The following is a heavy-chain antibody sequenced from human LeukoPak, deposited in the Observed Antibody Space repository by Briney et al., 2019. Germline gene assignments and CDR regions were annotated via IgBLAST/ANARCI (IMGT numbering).Heavy chain of an antibody. Sequence: SETLSLTCAVSGGSISSSGHSWSWIRQPPGKGLEWIGYIHHTGSTYYNPSLKSRVTISVDRSKNQFSLKLSSVTAADTAMYFCARTPTYCGGDCYYFDPWGQGTLVTVSS. CDR3: ARTPTYCGGDCYYFDP. D-gene: IGHD2-21*02. J-gene: IGHJ5*02. CDR1: GGSISSSGHS. V-gene: IGHV4-30-2*01. CDR2: IHHTGST.